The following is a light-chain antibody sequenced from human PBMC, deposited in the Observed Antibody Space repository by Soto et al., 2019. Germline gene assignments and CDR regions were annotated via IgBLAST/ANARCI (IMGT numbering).Light chain of an antibody. Sequence: EIVVTQSPATLSLSPGIRATLSCRASQNISNYLIWYQQKPGQAPRLLIYDVYNRATVIPARFSGSDSGKDFTLTIASLVPDYSPVYYCQGRSNWLRTFGQG. CDR1: QNISNY. CDR2: DVY. V-gene: IGKV3-11*01. CDR3: QGRSNWLRT. J-gene: IGKJ1*01.